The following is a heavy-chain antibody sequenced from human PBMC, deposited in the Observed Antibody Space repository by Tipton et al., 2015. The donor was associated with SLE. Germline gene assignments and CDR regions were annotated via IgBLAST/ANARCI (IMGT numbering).Heavy chain of an antibody. V-gene: IGHV4-39*07. CDR2: IYYSGST. Sequence: TLSLTCTVSGGSISSSSYYWGWIRQPPGKGLEWIGSIYYSGSTYYNPSLKSRVTISVDTSKNQFSLNLTSVTAADTAVYYCASRPNYDILTGPEDWGQGTLVTVSS. CDR1: GGSISSSSYY. D-gene: IGHD3-9*01. CDR3: ASRPNYDILTGPED. J-gene: IGHJ4*02.